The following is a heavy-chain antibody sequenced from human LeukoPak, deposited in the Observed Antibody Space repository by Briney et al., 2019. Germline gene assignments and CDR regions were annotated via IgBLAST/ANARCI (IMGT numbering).Heavy chain of an antibody. CDR2: INPNSGGT. V-gene: IGHV1-2*02. D-gene: IGHD4-23*01. CDR3: ARDLDYGGKVGGDY. J-gene: IGHJ4*02. CDR1: GYTFTGYY. Sequence: ASVKVSCKASGYTFTGYYMHWVRQAPGQGLEWMGWINPNSGGTNYAQKFQGRVTVTRDTSISTAYMELSRLRSDDTAVYYCARDLDYGGKVGGDYWGQGTLVTVSS.